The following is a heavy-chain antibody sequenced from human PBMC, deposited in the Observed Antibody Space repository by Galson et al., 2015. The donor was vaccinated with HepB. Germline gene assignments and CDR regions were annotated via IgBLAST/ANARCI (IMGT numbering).Heavy chain of an antibody. CDR1: GFTFSSYA. J-gene: IGHJ4*02. CDR3: AREGSYGYVPNWDY. CDR2: ISYDGSNK. D-gene: IGHD5-18*01. V-gene: IGHV3-30-3*01. Sequence: SLRLSCAASGFTFSSYAMHWVRQAPGKGLEWVAVISYDGSNKYYADSVKGRFTISRDNSKNTLYLQMNSLRAEDTAVYYCAREGSYGYVPNWDYWGQGTLVTVSS.